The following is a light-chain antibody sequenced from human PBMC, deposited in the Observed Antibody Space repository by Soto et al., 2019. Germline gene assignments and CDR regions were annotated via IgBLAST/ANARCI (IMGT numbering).Light chain of an antibody. Sequence: QSVLTQPPSASGSPGQSVTISCTGTSSDVGGYNYVSWYQQHPGKAPKLMIYEVSKRPSGVSNRFSGSKSGNTASLTISGLQAEDEADYYCSSYTSSSTPYVFGTGTKVTVL. CDR1: SSDVGGYNY. CDR3: SSYTSSSTPYV. CDR2: EVS. V-gene: IGLV2-14*01. J-gene: IGLJ1*01.